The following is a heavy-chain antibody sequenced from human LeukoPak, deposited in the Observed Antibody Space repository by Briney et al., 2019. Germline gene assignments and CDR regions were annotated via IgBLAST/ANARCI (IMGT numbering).Heavy chain of an antibody. J-gene: IGHJ4*02. V-gene: IGHV3-30*18. Sequence: PGGSLRLSCAASGFTFSSYGMHWVRQAPGKGLEWAAVISYDGSNKYYADSVKGRFTISRDNSKNTLYLQMNSLRAEDTAVYYCAKDRRGSGWQAYYWGQGTLVTVSS. CDR2: ISYDGSNK. CDR3: AKDRRGSGWQAYY. CDR1: GFTFSSYG. D-gene: IGHD6-19*01.